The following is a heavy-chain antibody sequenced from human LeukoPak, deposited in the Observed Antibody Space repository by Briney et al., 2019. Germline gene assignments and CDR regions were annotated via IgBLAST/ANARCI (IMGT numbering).Heavy chain of an antibody. V-gene: IGHV1-8*02. CDR3: ARRTYSSSWYEFMGV. CDR1: GYSFTSYG. CDR2: MNPNSGNT. D-gene: IGHD6-13*01. Sequence: VAAVKVSCKASGYSFTSYGITWVRQAPGQGLEWMGWMNPNSGNTGYAQKFQGRVTMTRNTSISTAYMELSSLRSEDTAVYYCARRTYSSSWYEFMGVWGQGTTVTVSS. J-gene: IGHJ6*02.